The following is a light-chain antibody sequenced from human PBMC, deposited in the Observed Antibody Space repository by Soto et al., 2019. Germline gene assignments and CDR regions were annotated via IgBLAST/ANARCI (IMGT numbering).Light chain of an antibody. V-gene: IGLV2-8*01. CDR1: SSDVGAYTY. J-gene: IGLJ2*01. Sequence: QSALTQPPSASGSPGQSVTISCTGNSSDVGAYTYVHWYQQHPGKAPKLMIYEVSERPSGVPDRFSGSKAGNTASLTVSGLQAEDEADYYCTSYAGSNNIVVFGGGTKLTVL. CDR2: EVS. CDR3: TSYAGSNNIVV.